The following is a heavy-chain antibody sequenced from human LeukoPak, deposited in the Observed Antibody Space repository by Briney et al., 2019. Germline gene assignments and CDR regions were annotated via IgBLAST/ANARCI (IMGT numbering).Heavy chain of an antibody. V-gene: IGHV1-18*01. J-gene: IGHJ5*02. D-gene: IGHD2-8*02. CDR1: GYTFSSYG. CDR2: ISAYNGKT. CDR3: AREGALHDTGDHYLSWFDP. Sequence: PGASVKLSCKTSGYTFSSYGIAWVRQAPGQGLEWMGWISAYNGKTNYAQNLQGRVTMTTDTSTSTGYMELRSLRSDDTAVYYCAREGALHDTGDHYLSWFDPRGQGTLVTVSS.